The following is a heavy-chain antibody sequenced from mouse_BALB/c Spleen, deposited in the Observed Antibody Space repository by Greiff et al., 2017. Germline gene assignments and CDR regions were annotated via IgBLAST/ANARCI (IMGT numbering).Heavy chain of an antibody. Sequence: EVMLVESGGGLVKPGGSLKLSCAASGFTFSSYAMSWVRQTPEKRLEWVASISSGGSTYYPDSVKGRFTISRDNARNILYLQMSSLRSEDTAMYYCARGDTTVVALYWYFDVWGAGTTVTVSS. CDR2: ISSGGST. J-gene: IGHJ1*01. V-gene: IGHV5-6-5*01. CDR3: ARGDTTVVALYWYFDV. CDR1: GFTFSSYA. D-gene: IGHD1-1*01.